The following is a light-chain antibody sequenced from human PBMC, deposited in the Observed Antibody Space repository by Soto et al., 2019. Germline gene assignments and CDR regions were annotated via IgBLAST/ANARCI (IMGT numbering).Light chain of an antibody. CDR1: QSVSSNY. CDR3: QQYGSSPT. Sequence: DIVLTQSPGTLSLSPGERATLSCRASQSVSSNYLAWYQQKPGQAPRLLIYGASSRATGIPDRFSGSGSGTDFTLTISRLESEDFAVYYCQQYGSSPTFGQGTKVDIK. V-gene: IGKV3-20*01. CDR2: GAS. J-gene: IGKJ1*01.